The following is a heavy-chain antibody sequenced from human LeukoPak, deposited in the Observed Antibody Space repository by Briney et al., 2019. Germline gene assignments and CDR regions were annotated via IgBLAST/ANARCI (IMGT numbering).Heavy chain of an antibody. D-gene: IGHD2-8*01. J-gene: IGHJ5*02. Sequence: SETLSLTCSVSSGSISSSSYYWGWIREPPGKGLEWIGSIYYTGSTNYNPSLKSRVTMSADTSKNQFSLNLRSVTAADTAVYYCARHGVSMAALNCFDAWGQGTLVTVSS. CDR3: ARHGVSMAALNCFDA. CDR2: IYYTGST. CDR1: SGSISSSSYY. V-gene: IGHV4-39*01.